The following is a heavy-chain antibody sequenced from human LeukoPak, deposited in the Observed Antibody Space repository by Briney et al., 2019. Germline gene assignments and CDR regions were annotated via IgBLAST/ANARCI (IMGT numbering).Heavy chain of an antibody. CDR2: IYYSGST. D-gene: IGHD3-10*01. J-gene: IGHJ4*02. CDR3: ARVKYGSGSSDFDY. CDR1: GGSISSSSYY. V-gene: IGHV4-39*07. Sequence: SETLSLTCTVSGGSISSSSYYWGWIRQPPGKGLEWIGSIYYSGSTYYNPSLKSRVTISVDTSKNQFSLKLSSVTAADTAVYYCARVKYGSGSSDFDYWGQGTLVTVSS.